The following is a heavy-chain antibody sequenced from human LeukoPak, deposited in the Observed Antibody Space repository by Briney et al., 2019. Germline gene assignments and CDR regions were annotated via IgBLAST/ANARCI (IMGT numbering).Heavy chain of an antibody. CDR3: ASGNGSYAPAHDY. V-gene: IGHV4-34*01. D-gene: IGHD1-26*01. Sequence: SETLSLTCAVYGGSFSGYYWSWIRQPPGKGLEWIGEINHSGSTNYNPSLKSRVTISVDTSKNQFSLKLSSVTAADTAVYYCASGNGSYAPAHDYWGQGTLVTVSS. CDR1: GGSFSGYY. J-gene: IGHJ4*02. CDR2: INHSGST.